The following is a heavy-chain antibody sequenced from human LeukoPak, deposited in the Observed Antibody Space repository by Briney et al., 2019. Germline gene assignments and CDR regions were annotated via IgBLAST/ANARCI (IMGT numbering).Heavy chain of an antibody. Sequence: GGSLRLSCAASGFTFSSYGMPWVRQAPGKGLEWVAVIWYDGSNKYYADSVKGRFTISRDNSKNTLYLQMNSLRADDTAIYYCAKNRIPTAITPDSWGQGTLVIVSS. V-gene: IGHV3-30*02. D-gene: IGHD2-2*02. CDR3: AKNRIPTAITPDS. CDR2: IWYDGSNK. CDR1: GFTFSSYG. J-gene: IGHJ5*01.